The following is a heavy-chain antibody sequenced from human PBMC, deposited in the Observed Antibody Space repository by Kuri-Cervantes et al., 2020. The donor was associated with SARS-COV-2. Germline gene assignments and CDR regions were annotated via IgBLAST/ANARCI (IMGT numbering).Heavy chain of an antibody. V-gene: IGHV4-61*01. CDR2: IYYSGST. CDR3: ARGGAFNFDY. D-gene: IGHD1-26*01. J-gene: IGHJ4*02. Sequence: GSLRLSCTGSGGSVSSGSYYWSWIRQPPGKGLEWIGYIYYSGSTNYNPSLKSRVTISVDTSKNQFSLKLSSVTAADTAVYYCARGGAFNFDYWGQGTLGTVSS. CDR1: GGSVSSGSYY.